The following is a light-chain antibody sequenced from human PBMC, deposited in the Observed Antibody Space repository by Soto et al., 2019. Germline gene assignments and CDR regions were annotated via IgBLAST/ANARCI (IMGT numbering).Light chain of an antibody. V-gene: IGLV2-14*01. CDR2: EVS. Sequence: QSALTQPASVSGSPGQSITISCTGTSSDVGDYNYVSWYQQHPGKAPRLVIYEVSNRPSGVSNRFSGSKSGNTASLTISGLQTEDEADYYCSSYTIISTVIFGGGTKLTVL. CDR1: SSDVGDYNY. J-gene: IGLJ2*01. CDR3: SSYTIISTVI.